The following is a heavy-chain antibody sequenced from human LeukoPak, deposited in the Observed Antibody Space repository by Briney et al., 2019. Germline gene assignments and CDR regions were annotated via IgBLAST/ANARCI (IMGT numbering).Heavy chain of an antibody. D-gene: IGHD4-17*01. Sequence: SQTLSLTCTVSGGSISSGSYYWSWIRQPAGKGLEWIGRIYTSGSTNYNPSLKGRVTISVDTSKNQFSLKLSSVTAADTAVYYCARLNDYGDDQAVFDYWGQGTLVTVSS. CDR2: IYTSGST. CDR3: ARLNDYGDDQAVFDY. CDR1: GGSISSGSYY. J-gene: IGHJ4*02. V-gene: IGHV4-61*02.